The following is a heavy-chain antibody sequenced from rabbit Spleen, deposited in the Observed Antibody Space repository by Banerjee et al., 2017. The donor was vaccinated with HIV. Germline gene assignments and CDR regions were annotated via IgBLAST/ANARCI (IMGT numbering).Heavy chain of an antibody. CDR2: IYADSSGST. V-gene: IGHV1S40*01. J-gene: IGHJ4*01. D-gene: IGHD2-1*01. CDR3: ARGSAAMTMLITVYYLGL. CDR1: GFSFSSSYL. Sequence: QSLEESGGDLVKPGASLTLTCTASGFSFSSSYLMCWVRQAPGKGLECIACIYADSSGSTYYAGWAKVRFTISKTSSTTVTLVMTGLTAADTATYFCARGSAAMTMLITVYYLGLWGPGPLVTVS.